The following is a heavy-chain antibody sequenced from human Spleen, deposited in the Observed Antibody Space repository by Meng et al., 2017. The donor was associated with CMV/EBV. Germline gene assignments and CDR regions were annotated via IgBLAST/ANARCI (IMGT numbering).Heavy chain of an antibody. D-gene: IGHD6-13*01. Sequence: SVKVSCKASGYTFSSYAISWVRQAPGQGLEWMGGIIPILGIANYAQKFQGRVTITADKSTSTAYMELSSLRSEDTAVYYCASPEVSSWYRRYYYYGMDVWGQGTTVTVSS. J-gene: IGHJ6*02. CDR3: ASPEVSSWYRRYYYYGMDV. V-gene: IGHV1-69*10. CDR1: GYTFSSYA. CDR2: IIPILGIA.